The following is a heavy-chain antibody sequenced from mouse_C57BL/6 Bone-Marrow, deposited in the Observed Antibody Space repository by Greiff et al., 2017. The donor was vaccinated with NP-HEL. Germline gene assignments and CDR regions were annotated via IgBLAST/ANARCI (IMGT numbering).Heavy chain of an antibody. V-gene: IGHV1-81*01. D-gene: IGHD3-2*02. CDR1: GYTFTSYG. J-gene: IGHJ3*01. CDR3: ARMAAQALAY. Sequence: QVQLKESGAELARPGASVKLSCKASGYTFTSYGISWVKQRTGQGLEWIGEIYPRSGNTYYNEKFKGEATLTADKSSSTAYMELRSLTSEDSAVYFCARMAAQALAYWDLGTLVTVSA. CDR2: IYPRSGNT.